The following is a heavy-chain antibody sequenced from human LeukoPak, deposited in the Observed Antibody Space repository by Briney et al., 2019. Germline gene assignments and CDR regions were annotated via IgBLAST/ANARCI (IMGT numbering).Heavy chain of an antibody. D-gene: IGHD3-9*01. V-gene: IGHV1-46*01. CDR3: ARGKQYYDILTGYYIKDNWFDP. CDR1: GYTFTSYY. Sequence: ASVKVSCKASGYTFTSYYMHWVRQAPGQGLEWMGIINPSGGSTTYAQKFQGRVTMTRDTSTSTVYMELSSLRSEDTAVYYCARGKQYYDILTGYYIKDNWFDPWGQGTLVTVSS. J-gene: IGHJ5*02. CDR2: INPSGGST.